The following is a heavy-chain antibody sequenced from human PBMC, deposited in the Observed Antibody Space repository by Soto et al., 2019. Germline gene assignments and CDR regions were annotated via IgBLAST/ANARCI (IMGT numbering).Heavy chain of an antibody. Sequence: AAVKVSCKASGYTFTSYGISWVRQAPGQGLEWMGWISAYNGNTNYAQKLQGRVTMATDTSTSTAYMELRSLRSDDTAVYYCARQAXFGVVISPNYYYYGMDVWGQGTTVTVSS. D-gene: IGHD3-3*01. J-gene: IGHJ6*02. V-gene: IGHV1-18*01. CDR2: ISAYNGNT. CDR1: GYTFTSYG. CDR3: ARQAXFGVVISPNYYYYGMDV.